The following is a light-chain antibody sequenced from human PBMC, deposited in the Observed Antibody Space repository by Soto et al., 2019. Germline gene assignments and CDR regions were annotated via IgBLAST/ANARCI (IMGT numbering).Light chain of an antibody. CDR2: EVR. CDR1: SSDVGGYNF. CDR3: SSYTTSNSYFV. V-gene: IGLV2-14*01. J-gene: IGLJ1*01. Sequence: QSVLTQPASASGSPGQSITISCTGTSSDVGGYNFVSWYQQHPGKAPKLMIYEVRNRPSGVSNRFSGSKSGNTASLSIFGLQAEDEADYYCSSYTTSNSYFVFGTGTKVTVL.